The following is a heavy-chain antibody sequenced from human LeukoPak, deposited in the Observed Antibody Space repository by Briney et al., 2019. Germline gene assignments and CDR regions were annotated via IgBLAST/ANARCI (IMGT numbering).Heavy chain of an antibody. J-gene: IGHJ4*02. CDR1: DYSINSGNY. V-gene: IGHV4-38-2*01. D-gene: IGHD3-22*01. Sequence: KSSETLSLTCAVSDYSINSGNYWGWIRQPPGKGLEWIGSVYHSGSTHYRPSLKSRVTISVDTSKNQFSLKLSSVTAADTAVYYCARNDSSGYFDYWGQGTLVTVSS. CDR2: VYHSGST. CDR3: ARNDSSGYFDY.